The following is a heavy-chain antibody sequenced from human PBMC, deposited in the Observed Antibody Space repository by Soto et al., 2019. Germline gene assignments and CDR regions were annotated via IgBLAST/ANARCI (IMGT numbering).Heavy chain of an antibody. D-gene: IGHD3-16*01. J-gene: IGHJ4*02. CDR2: ISGSGGST. Sequence: GGSLTLSCAAPGFTFSSYAMSWVRQAPGKGLEWVPAISGSGGSTYYADSVKGRFTISRDNSKNTLYLQMNSLRAEDTAGYYCARARTRSPLGELFGYWGQGSLVTVSS. V-gene: IGHV3-23*01. CDR1: GFTFSSYA. CDR3: ARARTRSPLGELFGY.